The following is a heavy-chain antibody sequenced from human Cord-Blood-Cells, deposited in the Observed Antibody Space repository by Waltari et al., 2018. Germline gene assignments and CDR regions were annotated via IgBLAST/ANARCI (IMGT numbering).Heavy chain of an antibody. CDR2: VDPEDGET. J-gene: IGHJ3*02. CDR3: ATLPRTGTTLDACDI. V-gene: IGHV1-24*01. CDR1: GYTLTELS. Sequence: QVQLVQSGAEVKKPGASVKVSCKVSGYTLTELSMHWVRQAPGKGIEWMGGVDPEDGETIDAQKCQGRVTMTEDTSTDTAYMELSSLRSEDTAVYYCATLPRTGTTLDACDIWGQGTMVTVSS. D-gene: IGHD1-7*01.